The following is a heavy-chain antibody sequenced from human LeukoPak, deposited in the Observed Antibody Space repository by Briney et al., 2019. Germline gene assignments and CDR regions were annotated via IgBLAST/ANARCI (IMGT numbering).Heavy chain of an antibody. CDR2: IYSGGST. J-gene: IGHJ4*02. CDR1: GFTVSSNY. V-gene: IGHV3-66*01. D-gene: IGHD1-1*01. CDR3: ARAEREEFDY. Sequence: GGSLRLSCAASGFTVSSNYMSWVRQAPGKGLEWVSVIYSGGSTYYADSVKGRFTMSRDNSKNTLYPQMNSLRAEDTAVYYCARAEREEFDYWGQGTLVTVSS.